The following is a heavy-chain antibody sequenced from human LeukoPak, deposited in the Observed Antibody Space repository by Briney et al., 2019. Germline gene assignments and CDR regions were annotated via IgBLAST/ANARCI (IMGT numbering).Heavy chain of an antibody. V-gene: IGHV3-30*02. D-gene: IGHD5-24*01. Sequence: GGSLRLSCAASGFTFSSYGMHSVRQAPGKGLEWVAFIRYDGSNKYYADSVKGRFTISRDNSKNTLYLQMNSLRAEHTAVYYCAKRDGYIIDYWGQGTLVTVSS. J-gene: IGHJ4*02. CDR3: AKRDGYIIDY. CDR1: GFTFSSYG. CDR2: IRYDGSNK.